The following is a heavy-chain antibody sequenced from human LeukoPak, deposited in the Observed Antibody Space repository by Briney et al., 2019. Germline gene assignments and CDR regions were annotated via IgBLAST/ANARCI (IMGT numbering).Heavy chain of an antibody. Sequence: GSSVKVSCKASGYTFTGYYMHWVRQAPGQGLDGMGRINPNSGGTNYAQKFQGRATMTRDTSISTAYMELSRLRSDDTAVYYCARGGPRPYYYYYMDVWGKGTTVTVSS. CDR3: ARGGPRPYYYYYMDV. CDR2: INPNSGGT. D-gene: IGHD3-10*01. J-gene: IGHJ6*03. V-gene: IGHV1-2*06. CDR1: GYTFTGYY.